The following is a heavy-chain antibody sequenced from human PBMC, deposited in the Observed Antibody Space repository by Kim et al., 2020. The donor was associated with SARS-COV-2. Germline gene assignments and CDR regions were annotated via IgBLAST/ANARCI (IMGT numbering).Heavy chain of an antibody. CDR2: IYYSGST. V-gene: IGHV4-31*03. D-gene: IGHD2-8*01. J-gene: IGHJ6*02. Sequence: SETLSLTCTVSGGSISSGGYYWSWIRQHPVKGLEWIGYIYYSGSTYYNPSLKSRVTISVDTSKNQFSLKLSSVTAADTAVYYCARDPLYYGHMDVWGQGTTVTVSS. CDR3: ARDPLYYGHMDV. CDR1: GGSISSGGYY.